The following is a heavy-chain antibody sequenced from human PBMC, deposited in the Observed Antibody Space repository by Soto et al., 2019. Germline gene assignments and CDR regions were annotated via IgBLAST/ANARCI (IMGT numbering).Heavy chain of an antibody. CDR3: ATGQYYYDSGAYYYS. D-gene: IGHD3-22*01. CDR1: GFTFTDHY. CDR2: ISSSSSYT. Sequence: QVQLVESGGGLVKPGGSLRLSCAASGFTFTDHYMTWIRQAPGKGLEWVSYISSSSSYTNYADSVKGRFTISRDNAKNSLYLQMNRLRAEDTAVYYCATGQYYYDSGAYYYSWGQGTLVTVSS. J-gene: IGHJ4*02. V-gene: IGHV3-11*05.